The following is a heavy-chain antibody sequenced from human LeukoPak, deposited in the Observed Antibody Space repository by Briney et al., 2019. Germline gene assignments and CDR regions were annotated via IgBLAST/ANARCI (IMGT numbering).Heavy chain of an antibody. CDR2: ISEGGNYI. D-gene: IGHD3-3*01. V-gene: IGHV3-NL1*01. Sequence: GGSLRLSCTASGFTFSSYGMNWIRQAPGKGLEWVSGISEGGNYINYAASVKGRFTISRDNSKNTLYLQMNSLRAEDTAVYYCAKNYDFWSGYSNRPSPIDYWGQGTLVTVSS. J-gene: IGHJ4*02. CDR1: GFTFSSYG. CDR3: AKNYDFWSGYSNRPSPIDY.